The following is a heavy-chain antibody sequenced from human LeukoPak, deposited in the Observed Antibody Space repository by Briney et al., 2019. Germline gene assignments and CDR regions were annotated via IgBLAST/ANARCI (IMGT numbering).Heavy chain of an antibody. Sequence: GGSLRLSCAASGFTFSNYAMSWVRQALGKGLEWVSDISDGGGYTYYADSVKGRFTISRDNSKNTLYLQMNSLRAEDTAVYYCAKARIPSGNGYYSDWGQGTLVTVSS. D-gene: IGHD3-22*01. V-gene: IGHV3-23*01. CDR1: GFTFSNYA. J-gene: IGHJ4*02. CDR3: AKARIPSGNGYYSD. CDR2: ISDGGGYT.